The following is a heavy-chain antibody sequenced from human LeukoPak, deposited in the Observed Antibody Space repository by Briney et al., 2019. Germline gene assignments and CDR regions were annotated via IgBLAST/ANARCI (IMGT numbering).Heavy chain of an antibody. CDR1: GFTFSSYA. D-gene: IGHD1-26*01. Sequence: QPGGSLRLSCAASGFTFSSYAMNWVRQAPGKGLEWVSIVSGSGDITFYADSVKGRFTISRDNSKNTLYLQMSSLRAEDTAVYYCAKKVGGIYAFDMWGQGTMVTVSS. CDR2: VSGSGDIT. J-gene: IGHJ3*02. CDR3: AKKVGGIYAFDM. V-gene: IGHV3-23*01.